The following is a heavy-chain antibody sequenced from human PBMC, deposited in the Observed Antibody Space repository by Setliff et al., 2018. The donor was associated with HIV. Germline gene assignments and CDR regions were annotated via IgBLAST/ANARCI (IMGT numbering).Heavy chain of an antibody. V-gene: IGHV1-2*02. CDR3: ARSPSYRSSWEYYFDY. Sequence: ASVKVSCKTSGYIFIRYYIFWVRQAPGQGLEWMGNINPHTGVTRYAEKFQGRVTMTRDTSISTIYMELSRLRSDDTAVYYCARSPSYRSSWEYYFDYWGQGILVTVTS. CDR2: INPHTGVT. CDR1: GYIFIRYY. D-gene: IGHD6-13*01. J-gene: IGHJ4*02.